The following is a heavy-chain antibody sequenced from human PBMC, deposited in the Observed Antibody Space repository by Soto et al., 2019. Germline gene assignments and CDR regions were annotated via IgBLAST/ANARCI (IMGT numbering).Heavy chain of an antibody. Sequence: SETLSLTCTVSGGSISSSSYYWGWIRQPPGKGLEWIGSIYYSGSTYYNPSLKSRVTISVDTSKNQFSLKLSSVTAADTAVYYCARQKKWTPEIDYWAQGTLVTVSS. D-gene: IGHD1-26*01. V-gene: IGHV4-39*01. J-gene: IGHJ4*02. CDR2: IYYSGST. CDR3: ARQKKWTPEIDY. CDR1: GGSISSSSYY.